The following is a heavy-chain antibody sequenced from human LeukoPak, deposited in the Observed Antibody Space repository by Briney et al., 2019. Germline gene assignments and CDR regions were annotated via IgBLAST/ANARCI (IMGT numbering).Heavy chain of an antibody. CDR1: GFTFSTYS. D-gene: IGHD3-22*01. J-gene: IGHJ4*02. CDR2: IKEDGSEN. CDR3: ANNYDSSTHRDY. Sequence: GGSLRLSCATSGFTFSTYSMRWFRQAPGKGLEWVASIKEDGSENYYVDSVKGRFTISRDNSKNTLYLQMNSLRAEDTAVYYCANNYDSSTHRDYWGQGTLVTVSS. V-gene: IGHV3-7*01.